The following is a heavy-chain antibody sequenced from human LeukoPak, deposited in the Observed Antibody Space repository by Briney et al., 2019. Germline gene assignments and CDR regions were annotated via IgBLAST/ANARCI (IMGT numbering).Heavy chain of an antibody. CDR1: GFTFSSYW. CDR2: IKQDGSEK. D-gene: IGHD3/OR15-3a*01. Sequence: GSLRLSYAASGFTFSSYWMSWVRQAPGKGLEWVANIKQDGSEKYYVDSVKGRFTISRDNAKNSLYLQMNSLRAEDTAVYYCARDMDWRAAGTLNWFDPWGQGTLVTVSS. CDR3: ARDMDWRAAGTLNWFDP. J-gene: IGHJ5*02. V-gene: IGHV3-7*01.